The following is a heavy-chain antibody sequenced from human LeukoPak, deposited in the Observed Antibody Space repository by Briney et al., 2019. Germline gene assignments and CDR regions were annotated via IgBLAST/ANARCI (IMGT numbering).Heavy chain of an antibody. CDR3: AKDPTISGVVIETN. CDR2: ISWNSGSI. V-gene: IGHV3-9*01. J-gene: IGHJ4*02. D-gene: IGHD3-3*01. Sequence: GGSLRLSCAASGFTFDDYAMHWVRQAPGKGLEWVSGISWNSGSIGYADSVKGRFTISRDNAKNSLYLQMNSLRAEDTALYYCAKDPTISGVVIETNWGQGTLVTVSS. CDR1: GFTFDDYA.